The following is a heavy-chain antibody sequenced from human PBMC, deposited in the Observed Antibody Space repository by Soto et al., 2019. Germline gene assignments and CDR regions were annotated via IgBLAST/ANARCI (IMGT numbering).Heavy chain of an antibody. D-gene: IGHD6-13*01. Sequence: GASVKVSCKASGYTFTSYGISWVRQAPGQGLEWMGWISAYNGNTNYAQKLQGRVTMTTDTSTSTAYMELRSLRSDDTAVYYCARDRSRLAAAGPSDYWGQGTLVTVSS. CDR1: GYTFTSYG. J-gene: IGHJ4*02. CDR3: ARDRSRLAAAGPSDY. V-gene: IGHV1-18*01. CDR2: ISAYNGNT.